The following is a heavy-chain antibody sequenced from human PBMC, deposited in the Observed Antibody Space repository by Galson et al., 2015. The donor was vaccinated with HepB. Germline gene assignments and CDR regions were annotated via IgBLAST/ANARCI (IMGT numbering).Heavy chain of an antibody. V-gene: IGHV3-30*04. J-gene: IGHJ4*02. Sequence: SLRLSCAASGFTFSNYAMHWVRQAPGKGLEWVAVISYDGTNKFYADSVKGRFTISRDNSKNTMYLQMNRLRAEDTAVYYCARDRLRGRYSYGFGSLDYWGQGTLVTVSS. D-gene: IGHD5-18*01. CDR1: GFTFSNYA. CDR2: ISYDGTNK. CDR3: ARDRLRGRYSYGFGSLDY.